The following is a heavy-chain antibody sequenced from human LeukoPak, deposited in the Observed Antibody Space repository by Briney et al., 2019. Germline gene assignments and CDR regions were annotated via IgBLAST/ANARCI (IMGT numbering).Heavy chain of an antibody. CDR3: AKWGDYDILAGYYDSDY. Sequence: GGSLRLSCAASGFIFSNYDMRWVRQAPGKGLEWVSAIRGRDGGTYYADSVKGRFTVSRDDPKNTLYLQMNTLRAEDTAVYYCAKWGDYDILAGYYDSDYWGQGALVTASS. D-gene: IGHD3-9*01. CDR2: IRGRDGGT. J-gene: IGHJ4*02. CDR1: GFIFSNYD. V-gene: IGHV3-23*01.